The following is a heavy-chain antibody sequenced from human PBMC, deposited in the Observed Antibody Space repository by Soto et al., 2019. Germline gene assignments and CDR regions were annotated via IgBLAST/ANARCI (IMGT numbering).Heavy chain of an antibody. CDR1: VFTFSSYA. CDR2: ISGSGGTT. CDR3: AKDFITLVRDDAFDI. Sequence: DVQFLESGGGLVQPGGSLRLSCEASVFTFSSYAMNWVRQAPGKGLEWVSAISGSGGTTYYADSVKGRFTISRDNSKNTLYLQMNSLRAEDTAVYYCAKDFITLVRDDAFDIWGQGTMVTVSS. J-gene: IGHJ3*02. D-gene: IGHD3-10*01. V-gene: IGHV3-23*01.